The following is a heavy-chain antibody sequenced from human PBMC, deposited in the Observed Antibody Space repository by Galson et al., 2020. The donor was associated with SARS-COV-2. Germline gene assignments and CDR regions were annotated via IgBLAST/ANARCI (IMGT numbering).Heavy chain of an antibody. D-gene: IGHD6-13*01. J-gene: IGHJ4*02. V-gene: IGHV4-59*01. CDR1: GGSISSYY. CDR2: IYYSGST. CDR3: ARGEGYSSSWLGDY. Sequence: SETLSLTCTVSGGSISSYYWSWIRQPPGKGLEWIGYIYYSGSTNYNPSLKSRVTISVDTSKNQFSLKLSSVTAADTAVYYCARGEGYSSSWLGDYWGQGTLVTVSS.